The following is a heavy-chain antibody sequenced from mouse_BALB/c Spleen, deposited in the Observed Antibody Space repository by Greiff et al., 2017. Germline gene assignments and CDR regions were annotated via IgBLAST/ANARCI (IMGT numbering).Heavy chain of an antibody. CDR2: IDRANGNT. CDR3: ARRLGRNFDY. D-gene: IGHD4-1*01. V-gene: IGHV14-3*02. CDR1: GFNINDTY. J-gene: IGHJ2*01. Sequence: VQLQQSGAELVKPGASVTLSCTASGFNINDTYMHWVKQRPEQGLEWIGRIDRANGNTKYDPKFQGKATITEDTSSNTAYLQLSSLTSEDTAVYYCARRLGRNFDYWGQGTTLTVSS.